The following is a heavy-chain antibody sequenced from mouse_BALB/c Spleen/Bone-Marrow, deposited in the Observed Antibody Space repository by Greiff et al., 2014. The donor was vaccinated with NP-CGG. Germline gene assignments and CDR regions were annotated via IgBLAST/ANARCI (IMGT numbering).Heavy chain of an antibody. CDR2: ISTYSGNT. V-gene: IGHV1-67*01. D-gene: IGHD2-3*01. CDR1: GYTFTDYA. J-gene: IGHJ4*01. CDR3: ARYDGYYGAMDY. Sequence: QVQLQPSRPELVGPGGSVEIFCKGSGYTFTDYAMHWGKQSHAKSLEWIGVISTYSGNTNYNQKFKGKATMTVDKSSSTAYMELARLTSEDSAIYYCARYDGYYGAMDYWGQGTSVTVSS.